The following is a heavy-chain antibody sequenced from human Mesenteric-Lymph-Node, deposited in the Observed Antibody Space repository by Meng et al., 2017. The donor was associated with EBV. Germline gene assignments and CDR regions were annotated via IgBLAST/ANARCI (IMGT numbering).Heavy chain of an antibody. Sequence: QVQLHESGPGLVKPSETLSLTCTVSGVSISGSYWSWVRQPPGKGLEWIAYIFYSGKAKYNPSLKSRVTISIETSKKQFSLRLNSVTAADTATYYCAKGHGGNSEYWGPGTLVTVSS. J-gene: IGHJ4*02. CDR3: AKGHGGNSEY. CDR2: IFYSGKA. CDR1: GVSISGSY. D-gene: IGHD4-23*01. V-gene: IGHV4-59*01.